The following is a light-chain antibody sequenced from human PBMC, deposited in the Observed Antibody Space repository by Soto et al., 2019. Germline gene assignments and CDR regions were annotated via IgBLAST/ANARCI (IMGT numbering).Light chain of an antibody. CDR2: GAS. CDR1: QSVSSSY. V-gene: IGKV3-20*01. CDR3: RQYGSSLTWT. J-gene: IGKJ1*01. Sequence: EIVLTQSPGTLSLSPGERATLSCRASQSVSSSYLAWYQQKPGQAPRLLIYGASSRATGIPDRFSGSGSGSDFTLTISILEPEDFAVYYCRQYGSSLTWTFGQGTKV.